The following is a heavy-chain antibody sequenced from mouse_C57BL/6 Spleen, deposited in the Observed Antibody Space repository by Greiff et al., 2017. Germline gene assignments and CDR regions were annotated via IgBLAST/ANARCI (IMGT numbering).Heavy chain of an antibody. D-gene: IGHD2-2*01. CDR1: GYSFTGYY. CDR2: INPSTGGT. Sequence: VQLQQSGPELVKPGASVQISCKASGYSFTGYYMNWVKQSPEKSLEWIGVINPSTGGTTYNQKFKAKATLTVDKSSSTAYLQLTHLTSESSAVYFYERTMVTTRRYYAMDYWGQGTSVTVSS. CDR3: ERTMVTTRRYYAMDY. J-gene: IGHJ4*01. V-gene: IGHV1-42*01.